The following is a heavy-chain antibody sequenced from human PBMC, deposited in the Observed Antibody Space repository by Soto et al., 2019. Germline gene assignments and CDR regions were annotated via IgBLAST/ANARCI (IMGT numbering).Heavy chain of an antibody. CDR2: IRRKANSYAT. J-gene: IGHJ6*02. CDR3: TRRDELGATNGYYYYDMDV. V-gene: IGHV3-73*02. Sequence: EVQLVESGGGLVQPGGSLKLSCAASGFTFSGSAMHWVRQASGKGLEWVGRIRRKANSYATAYDASVKGRFTISRDDSKNMPYLQMNSLKTEDTAVYYCTRRDELGATNGYYYYDMDVWGQGTTVTVSS. CDR1: GFTFSGSA. D-gene: IGHD1-26*01.